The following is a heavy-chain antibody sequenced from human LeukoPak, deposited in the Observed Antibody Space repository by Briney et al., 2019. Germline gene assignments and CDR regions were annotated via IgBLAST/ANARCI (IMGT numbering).Heavy chain of an antibody. CDR1: GYTFTSYG. V-gene: IGHV3-23*01. Sequence: ASVKVSCKASGYTFTSYGISWVRQAPGKGLEWVSAISGSGGSTYYADSVKGRFTISRDNSKNTLYLQMNSLRAEDTAVYYCAKDDGANYYYYYYMDVWGKGTTVTVSS. CDR2: ISGSGGST. D-gene: IGHD5-24*01. J-gene: IGHJ6*03. CDR3: AKDDGANYYYYYYMDV.